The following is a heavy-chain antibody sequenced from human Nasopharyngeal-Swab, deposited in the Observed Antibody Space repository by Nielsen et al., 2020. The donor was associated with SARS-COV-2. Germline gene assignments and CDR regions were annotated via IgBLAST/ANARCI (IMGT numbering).Heavy chain of an antibody. CDR3: ARGGRDSSVFYLDYFDY. CDR2: ISAYTGNT. CDR1: GYTFNTYR. D-gene: IGHD3-22*01. Sequence: ASAKVSCKTSGYTFNTYRINWVRQAPGQGLEWRGWISAYTGNTEFAQKFQGRVTMTTDTSTSTAYMELRSLRSDDTAVYYCARGGRDSSVFYLDYFDYWGQGTLVTVSS. J-gene: IGHJ4*02. V-gene: IGHV1-18*01.